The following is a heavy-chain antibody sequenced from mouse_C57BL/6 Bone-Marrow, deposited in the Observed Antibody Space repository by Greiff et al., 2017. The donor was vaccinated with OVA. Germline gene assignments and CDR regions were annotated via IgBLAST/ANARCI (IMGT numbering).Heavy chain of an antibody. Sequence: EVKLMESGAELVRPGASVKLSCTASGFNIKDDYMHWVKQRPEQGLEWIGWIDPENGDTEYASKFQGKATITADTSSNTAYLQLSSLTSEDTAVYYCTTSITTVNFDYWGQGTTLTVSS. V-gene: IGHV14-4*01. CDR1: GFNIKDDY. D-gene: IGHD1-1*01. J-gene: IGHJ2*01. CDR3: TTSITTVNFDY. CDR2: IDPENGDT.